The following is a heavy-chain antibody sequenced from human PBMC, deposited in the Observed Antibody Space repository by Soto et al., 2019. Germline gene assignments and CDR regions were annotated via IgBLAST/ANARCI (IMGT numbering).Heavy chain of an antibody. Sequence: GASVKVSCKASGYTFTSYGISWVRQAPGQGLEWMGWISAYNGNTNYAQKLQGRVTMTTDTSTSTAYMELRSLRSDDTAVYYCARDQYYYDSSGYYYNWFDPWGQGTLVTVSS. D-gene: IGHD3-22*01. CDR2: ISAYNGNT. V-gene: IGHV1-18*01. CDR3: ARDQYYYDSSGYYYNWFDP. J-gene: IGHJ5*02. CDR1: GYTFTSYG.